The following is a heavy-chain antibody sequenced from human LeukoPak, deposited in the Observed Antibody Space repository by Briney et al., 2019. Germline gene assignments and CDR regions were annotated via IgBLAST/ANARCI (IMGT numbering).Heavy chain of an antibody. CDR1: GGSFSGYY. CDR3: ARGGLISLANTPLGAFDI. CDR2: INHSGST. Sequence: KPSETLSLTCAVYGGSFSGYYWSWIRQPPGKGLEWIGEINHSGSTNYNPSLKSRVTISVDTSKNQFSLKLSSVTAADTAVYYCARGGLISLANTPLGAFDIWGQGTMVSVSS. J-gene: IGHJ3*02. D-gene: IGHD3/OR15-3a*01. V-gene: IGHV4-34*01.